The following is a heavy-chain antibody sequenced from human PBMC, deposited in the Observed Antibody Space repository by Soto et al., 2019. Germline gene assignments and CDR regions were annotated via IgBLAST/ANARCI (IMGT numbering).Heavy chain of an antibody. CDR2: AHHSGRT. D-gene: IGHD1-26*01. CDR1: GGSMSSSNW. CDR3: ARSEATALDY. J-gene: IGHJ4*02. Sequence: QVQLQESGPGLVKPSGTLSLTCTVSGGSMSSSNWWNWVRQSPGKGLEWIGEAHHSGRTNYNPSLNSRVTISVDKSKNHFALKLTSVTAADTAVYYCARSEATALDYWGQGTLVTVSS. V-gene: IGHV4-4*02.